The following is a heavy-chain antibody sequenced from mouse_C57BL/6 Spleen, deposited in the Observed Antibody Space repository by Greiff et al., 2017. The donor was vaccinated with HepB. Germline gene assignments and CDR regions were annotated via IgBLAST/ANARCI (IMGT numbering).Heavy chain of an antibody. D-gene: IGHD1-1*02. V-gene: IGHV5-4*01. Sequence: VMLVESGGGLVKPGGSLKLSCAASGFTFSSYAMSWVRQTPAQRLEWVATIRDCGSYTYYPDNVTGRFPISRDNAKNNLYLQMSHLKSEDTAMYYCAREEGRWAYWGQGTLVTVSA. J-gene: IGHJ3*01. CDR1: GFTFSSYA. CDR2: IRDCGSYT. CDR3: AREEGRWAY.